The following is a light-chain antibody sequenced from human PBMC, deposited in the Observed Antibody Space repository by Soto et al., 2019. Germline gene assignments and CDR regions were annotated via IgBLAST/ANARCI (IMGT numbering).Light chain of an antibody. V-gene: IGKV1-39*01. J-gene: IGKJ2*01. Sequence: DIQMTQSPSSLSASLGDRFTITCLASQSISSYLNWYQQKQGKAPKILIYDASSLKSGVPSRFSGSGSGTDFTLTISSLQPEDFATYYCQQSYSNPPYTFGQGTKVDIK. CDR3: QQSYSNPPYT. CDR2: DAS. CDR1: QSISSY.